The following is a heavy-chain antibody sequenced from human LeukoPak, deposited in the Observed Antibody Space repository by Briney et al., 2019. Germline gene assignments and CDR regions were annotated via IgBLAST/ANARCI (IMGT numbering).Heavy chain of an antibody. CDR3: ATHSSGYLRFDY. D-gene: IGHD3-22*01. Sequence: SETLSLTCAVYGGSFIGYYWSWIRQPPGKGLEWIGEINHSGSTNYNPSLESRVTISVDTSKNQFSLKLSSVTAAGTAVYYCATHSSGYLRFDYWGQGTLVTVSS. CDR2: INHSGST. V-gene: IGHV4-34*01. CDR1: GGSFIGYY. J-gene: IGHJ4*02.